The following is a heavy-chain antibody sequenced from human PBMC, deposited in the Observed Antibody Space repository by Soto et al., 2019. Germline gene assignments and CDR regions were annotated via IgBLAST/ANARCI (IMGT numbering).Heavy chain of an antibody. CDR2: INKDRSTT. J-gene: IGHJ4*03. D-gene: IGHD1-20*01. V-gene: IGHV3-74*01. CDR3: TRGWGDNSMTHDI. Sequence: WGSLRLSCASPVFTLSNYWMHWVCQTPGKGLMWVSRINKDRSTTDYEDSVKGRFSMSRDKTKNTLYLQMNGLRAQDTAVYYCTRGWGDNSMTHDIWGQGTLVTVSS. CDR1: VFTLSNYW.